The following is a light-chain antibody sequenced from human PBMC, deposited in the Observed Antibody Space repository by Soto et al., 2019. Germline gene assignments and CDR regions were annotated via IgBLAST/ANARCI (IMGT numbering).Light chain of an antibody. CDR3: YSYAGSSTLV. CDR1: SSDVGSYNL. V-gene: IGLV2-23*01. Sequence: ALTQPASVSGSPGQSITISCTATSSDVGSYNLVSWYQQHPGKAPKLMIYEGSKRPSGVSNRFSGSKSGNTASLTISGLQAEDEADYYCYSYAGSSTLVFGGGTKLTVL. J-gene: IGLJ3*02. CDR2: EGS.